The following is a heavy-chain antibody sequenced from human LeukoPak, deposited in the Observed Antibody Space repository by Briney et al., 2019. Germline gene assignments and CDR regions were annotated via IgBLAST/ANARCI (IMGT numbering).Heavy chain of an antibody. D-gene: IGHD2-21*02. CDR1: GYTFGSYW. V-gene: IGHV5-51*01. J-gene: IGHJ3*01. CDR3: ASPQAAYCGGDCYSP. Sequence: SGESLKISCKGSGYTFGSYWIGWVRQMPGKGLEWVGIIYPDDSGTRYSPSFQGQVTISLDRSINTASLQWSSLKASATAIYYCASPQAAYCGGDCYSPWGQGTMVTVSS. CDR2: IYPDDSGT.